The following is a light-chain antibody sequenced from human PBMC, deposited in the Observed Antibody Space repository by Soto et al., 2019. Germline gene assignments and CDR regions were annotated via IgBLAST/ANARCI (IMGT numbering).Light chain of an antibody. Sequence: DIPMTKSPSTLYASVGDRVIITCRASQSISYWLAWYQQKPGKAPKFLIYKASTLQSGVPSRFSGSGSGTEFTLTISSLQPDDFATYYCQQYSNYPITFGGGTEVEIK. CDR3: QQYSNYPIT. V-gene: IGKV1-5*03. J-gene: IGKJ4*01. CDR1: QSISYW. CDR2: KAS.